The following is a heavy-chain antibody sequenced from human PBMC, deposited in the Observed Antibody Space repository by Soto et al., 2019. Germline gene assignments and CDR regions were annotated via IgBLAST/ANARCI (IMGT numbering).Heavy chain of an antibody. CDR1: GYTFTSYG. CDR2: ISAYNGNT. Sequence: ASVKVSCKASGYTFTSYGISWVRQAPGQGLEWMGWISAYNGNTNYAQKLQGRVTMTTDTSTSTAYMELRSLRSDDTAVYYCARDRQVEGQWLVIDAFDIWGQGTMVTVSS. J-gene: IGHJ3*02. CDR3: ARDRQVEGQWLVIDAFDI. D-gene: IGHD6-19*01. V-gene: IGHV1-18*01.